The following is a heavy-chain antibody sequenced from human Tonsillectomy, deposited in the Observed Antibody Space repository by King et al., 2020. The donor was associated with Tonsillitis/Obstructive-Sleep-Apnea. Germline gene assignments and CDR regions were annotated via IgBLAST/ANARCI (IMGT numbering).Heavy chain of an antibody. CDR2: IYPVDSDT. Sequence: VQLVESGAEVKKPGESLKISCKGSGYSFTSYCIGWVRQMPGKGLAWMGIIYPVDSDTRYSTFFKGQVIISADKSISPAYLQWSSLKASDTAMYYCARQGAAGTVADYYYYMDVWGKGTTVTVSS. CDR1: GYSFTSYC. D-gene: IGHD6-13*01. J-gene: IGHJ6*03. CDR3: ARQGAAGTVADYYYYMDV. V-gene: IGHV5-51*01.